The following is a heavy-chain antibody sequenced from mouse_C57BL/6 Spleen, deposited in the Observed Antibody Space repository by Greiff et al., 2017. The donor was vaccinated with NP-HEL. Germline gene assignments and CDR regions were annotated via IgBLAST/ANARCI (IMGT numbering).Heavy chain of an antibody. CDR3: ARYGYDYAMDY. D-gene: IGHD2-2*01. V-gene: IGHV3-6*01. CDR2: ISYDGSN. J-gene: IGHJ4*01. Sequence: EVQLQQSGPGLVKPSQSLSLTCSVTGYSITSGYYWNWIRQFPGNKLEWMGYISYDGSNNYNPSLKNRISITRDTSKNQFFLKLNSLTTEDTATYYCARYGYDYAMDYWGQGTSVTVSS. CDR1: GYSITSGYY.